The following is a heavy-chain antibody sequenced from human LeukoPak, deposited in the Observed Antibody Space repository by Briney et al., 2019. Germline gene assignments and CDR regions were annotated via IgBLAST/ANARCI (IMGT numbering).Heavy chain of an antibody. CDR2: INHSGST. Sequence: SETLSLTCAVYGGSFSGYYWSWIRQPPGKGLEWIGEINHSGSTNYNPSLKSRVTISVDTSKNQFSLKLSSVTAADTAVYYCAREVDDSSGWPYYFDYWGQGTLVTVSS. CDR3: AREVDDSSGWPYYFDY. J-gene: IGHJ4*02. CDR1: GGSFSGYY. V-gene: IGHV4-34*01. D-gene: IGHD6-19*01.